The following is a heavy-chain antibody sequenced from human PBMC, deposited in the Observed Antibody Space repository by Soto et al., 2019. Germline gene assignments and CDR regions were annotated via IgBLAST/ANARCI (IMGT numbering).Heavy chain of an antibody. CDR1: GGTFSSYA. D-gene: IGHD2-15*01. CDR2: IIPIFGTA. CDR3: ARLRYCSGGSCSNHDY. J-gene: IGHJ4*02. Sequence: GASGKVSCKASGGTFSSYAISWVRQAPGQGLEWMGGIIPIFGTANYAQKFQGRVTITADESTSTAYMELSSLRSEDTAVYYCARLRYCSGGSCSNHDYWGQGTLVTVSS. V-gene: IGHV1-69*01.